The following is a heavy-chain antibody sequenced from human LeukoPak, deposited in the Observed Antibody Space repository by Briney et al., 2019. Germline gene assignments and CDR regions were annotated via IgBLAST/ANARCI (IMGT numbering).Heavy chain of an antibody. J-gene: IGHJ4*02. Sequence: ASVKASCKASGYTFTGYYIHWVRQAPGQGLEWMGWIHPNSGGTNFAQKFQGRVTMTRDSSISTAYMEVSSLRSDDTAVYYCARAPAGGPLRFFDYWGQGTLVTVSS. V-gene: IGHV1-2*02. CDR1: GYTFTGYY. D-gene: IGHD3-3*01. CDR2: IHPNSGGT. CDR3: ARAPAGGPLRFFDY.